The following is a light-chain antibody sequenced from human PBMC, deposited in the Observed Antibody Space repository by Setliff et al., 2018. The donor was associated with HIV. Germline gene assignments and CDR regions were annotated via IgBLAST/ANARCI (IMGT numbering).Light chain of an antibody. CDR1: SSDVGYDKY. CDR2: EVT. V-gene: IGLV2-14*01. J-gene: IGLJ2*01. CDR3: CSYAGTYTV. Sequence: QSALAQPASVSGSPGQSITMSCTGISSDVGYDKYVSWYQQHPGKAPKLIIYEVTKRPSGVSNRFSGSDSGNTASLTISGLQAEDEADYYCCSYAGTYTVFGGGTKVTV.